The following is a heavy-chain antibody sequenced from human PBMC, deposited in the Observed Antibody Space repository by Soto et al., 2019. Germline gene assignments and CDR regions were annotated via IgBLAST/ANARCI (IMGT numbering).Heavy chain of an antibody. D-gene: IGHD3-22*01. J-gene: IGHJ1*01. CDR2: IYHSGST. CDR3: ASSYYGSSGSALRD. V-gene: IGHV4-30-2*01. CDR1: GGSISSGGYS. Sequence: QLQLQESGSGLVKPSQTLSLTCAVSGGSISSGGYSWSWIRQPPGKGLEWIGYIYHSGSTYYNPSLNSRVSISVDRSKNQFSLKLSSVTAADTAVYYCASSYYGSSGSALRDWGQGTLVTVSS.